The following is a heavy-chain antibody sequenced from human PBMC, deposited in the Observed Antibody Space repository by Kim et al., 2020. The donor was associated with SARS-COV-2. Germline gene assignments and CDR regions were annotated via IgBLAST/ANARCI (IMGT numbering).Heavy chain of an antibody. CDR3: ARHSRIVVVPAAILA. CDR1: GGSISSSSYY. V-gene: IGHV4-39*01. CDR2: IYYSGST. Sequence: SETLSLTCTVSGGSISSSSYYWGWIRQPPGKGLEWIGSIYYSGSTYYNPPLKSRVTISVDTSKNQFSLKLSSVTAADTAVYYCARHSRIVVVPAAILAWGERTLFSLSS. D-gene: IGHD2-2*01. J-gene: IGHJ4*02.